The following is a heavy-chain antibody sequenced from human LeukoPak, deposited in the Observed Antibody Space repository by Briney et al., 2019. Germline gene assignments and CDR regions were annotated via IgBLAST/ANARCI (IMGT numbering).Heavy chain of an antibody. CDR2: ISAYNGNT. V-gene: IGHV1-18*01. Sequence: GASVTVSCKASGYTFTSYGISWVRQAPGQGLEWMGWISAYNGNTNYAQKLQGRVTMTTDTSTSTAYMELRSLRSDDTAVYYCARDRWRYYDFWGGYYYYYYGMDVWGQGTTVTVSS. CDR3: ARDRWRYYDFWGGYYYYYYGMDV. CDR1: GYTFTSYG. J-gene: IGHJ6*02. D-gene: IGHD3-3*01.